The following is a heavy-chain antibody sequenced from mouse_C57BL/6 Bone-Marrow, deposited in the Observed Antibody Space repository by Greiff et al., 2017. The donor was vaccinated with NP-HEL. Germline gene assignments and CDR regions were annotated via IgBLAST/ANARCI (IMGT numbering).Heavy chain of an antibody. CDR1: GFTFSSYA. V-gene: IGHV5-4*03. Sequence: EVKLVESGGGLVKPGGSLKLSCAASGFTFSSYAMSWVRQTPEKRLEWVATISDGGSYTYYPDNVKGRFTISRDNAKNNLYLQMSHLKSEDTAMYYCARVGSDYYGSSLYYFDYWGQGTTLTVSS. CDR3: ARVGSDYYGSSLYYFDY. D-gene: IGHD1-1*01. J-gene: IGHJ2*01. CDR2: ISDGGSYT.